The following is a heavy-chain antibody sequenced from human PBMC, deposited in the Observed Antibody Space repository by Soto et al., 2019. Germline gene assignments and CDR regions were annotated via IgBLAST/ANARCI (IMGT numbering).Heavy chain of an antibody. V-gene: IGHV1-18*01. J-gene: IGHJ5*02. CDR2: ISAYNGNT. CDR3: ARDGYCSSTSCYGWFGP. D-gene: IGHD2-2*01. CDR1: GYTFTSYG. Sequence: ASVKVSCKASGYTFTSYGISWVRQAPGQGLEWMGWISAYNGNTNYAQKLQGRVTMTTDTSTSTAYMELRSLRSDDTAVYYCARDGYCSSTSCYGWFGPWGQGTLVTVSS.